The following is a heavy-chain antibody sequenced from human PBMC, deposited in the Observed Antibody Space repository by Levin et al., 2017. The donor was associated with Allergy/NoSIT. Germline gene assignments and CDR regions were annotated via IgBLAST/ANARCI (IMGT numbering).Heavy chain of an antibody. J-gene: IGHJ4*02. Sequence: GGSLRLSCGASGFTFSSYSMSWVRQAPGKGLEWVSSIGTSGTFTKYADAVKGRFIISRDNSKNTLSLQMSSLRVADTAVYYCAKGIQGGSYSWWYDYWGQGTLVTVSS. V-gene: IGHV3-23*05. CDR2: IGTSGTFT. CDR1: GFTFSSYS. D-gene: IGHD1-26*01. CDR3: AKGIQGGSYSWWYDY.